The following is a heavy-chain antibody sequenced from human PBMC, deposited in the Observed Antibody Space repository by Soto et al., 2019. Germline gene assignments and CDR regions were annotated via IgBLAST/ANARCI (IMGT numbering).Heavy chain of an antibody. Sequence: VGSLRLSCAASGFTFSSDAMSWVRQAPWKGLEWVSAISGSGGSTYYADSVKGRFTISRDNSKNTLYLQMNSLRAEDTAVYYCAKDPNSSSWYDWFDPWGQGTLVTVSS. D-gene: IGHD6-13*01. CDR1: GFTFSSDA. V-gene: IGHV3-23*01. CDR2: ISGSGGST. CDR3: AKDPNSSSWYDWFDP. J-gene: IGHJ5*02.